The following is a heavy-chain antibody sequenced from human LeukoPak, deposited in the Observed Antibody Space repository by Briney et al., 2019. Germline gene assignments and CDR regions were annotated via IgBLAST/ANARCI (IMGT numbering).Heavy chain of an antibody. J-gene: IGHJ6*03. D-gene: IGHD3-3*01. V-gene: IGHV3-23*01. CDR3: ARGLRFLDYYYYYMDV. CDR2: SSGSGGST. CDR1: GFTFSSYA. Sequence: GGSLRLSCAASGFTFSSYAMSWVRQAPGKGLEWVSASSGSGGSTYYADSVKGRFTISRDNSKNTLYLQMNSLRAEDTAVYYCARGLRFLDYYYYYMDVWGKGTTVTVSS.